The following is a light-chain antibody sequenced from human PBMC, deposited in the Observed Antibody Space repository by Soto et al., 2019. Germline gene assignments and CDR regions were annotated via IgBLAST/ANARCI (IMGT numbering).Light chain of an antibody. CDR2: ANS. CDR3: QSYDSRLSGYVV. Sequence: QPVLTQPPSVSGAPGQRVTISCTGSSSNIGAGYDVHWYQQLPGTAPKLLIYANSNRPSGVPDRFSGSKSGPSASLAITGLQAEDEADYYCQSYDSRLSGYVVFGGGTKL. J-gene: IGLJ2*01. CDR1: SSNIGAGYD. V-gene: IGLV1-40*01.